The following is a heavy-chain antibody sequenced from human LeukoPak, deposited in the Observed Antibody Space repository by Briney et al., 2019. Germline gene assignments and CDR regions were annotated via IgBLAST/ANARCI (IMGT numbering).Heavy chain of an antibody. CDR1: GFTFSSYW. J-gene: IGHJ3*01. CDR2: IKQDGSEK. CDR3: ARGEDWGTGDAFDV. Sequence: GGSLRLSCAASGFTFSSYWMSWVRQAPGKGLEWVANIKQDGSEKYYVGSVKGRFTISRDNAKNSLYLQMNSLRAEDTAVYYCARGEDWGTGDAFDVWDQGTMVTVSS. V-gene: IGHV3-7*01. D-gene: IGHD3-16*01.